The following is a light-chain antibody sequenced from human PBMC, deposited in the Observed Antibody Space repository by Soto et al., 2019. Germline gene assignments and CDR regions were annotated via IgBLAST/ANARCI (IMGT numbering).Light chain of an antibody. Sequence: QSVLTQPPSASGTPGQRVTISCSGSGSNIGSHTVSWYQQHPGKAPKLMIYEVSKRPSGVPDRFSGSKSGNTASLTVSGLQAEDEADYYCSSYAGSNNVVFGGGTKVTVL. CDR3: SSYAGSNNVV. CDR1: GSNIGSHT. V-gene: IGLV2-8*01. J-gene: IGLJ2*01. CDR2: EVS.